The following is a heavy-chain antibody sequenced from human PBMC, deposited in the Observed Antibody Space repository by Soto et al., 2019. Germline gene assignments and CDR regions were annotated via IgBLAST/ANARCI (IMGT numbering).Heavy chain of an antibody. CDR2: IYYSGST. CDR1: GGSISSSNW. Sequence: SETLSLTCAVSGGSISSSNWWSWVRQHPGKGLEWIGYIYYSGSTYYNPSLKSRVTISVDTSKNQFSLKLSSVTAADTAVYYCARGGGAGIVDYWGQGTLVTVSS. J-gene: IGHJ4*02. D-gene: IGHD1-26*01. V-gene: IGHV4-4*02. CDR3: ARGGGAGIVDY.